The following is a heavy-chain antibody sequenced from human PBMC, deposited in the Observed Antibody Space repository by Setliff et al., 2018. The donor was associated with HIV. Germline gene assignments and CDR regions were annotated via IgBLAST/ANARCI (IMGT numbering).Heavy chain of an antibody. D-gene: IGHD6-19*01. J-gene: IGHJ6*03. CDR3: ARGSAYSSGWYNDYYYMDV. CDR2: IYHSGST. V-gene: IGHV4-4*02. CDR1: GGSISSDNW. Sequence: PSETLSLTCAVSGGSISSDNWWTWLRQPPGKGLEWLGEIYHSGSTNYNPSLKSRVTISVDKSKNQFSLKLSSVTAADTAVYYCARGSAYSSGWYNDYYYMDVWGKGTTVTVSS.